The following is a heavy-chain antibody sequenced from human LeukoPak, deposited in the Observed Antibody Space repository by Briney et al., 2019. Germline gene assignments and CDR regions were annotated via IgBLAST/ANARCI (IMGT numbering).Heavy chain of an antibody. J-gene: IGHJ1*01. CDR1: GVNFSVYY. CDR3: ARGYDINWGWQYFRH. D-gene: IGHD7-27*01. V-gene: IGHV4-34*01. CDR2: INHSGST. Sequence: SETLSLTCAVYGVNFSVYYWSWIRQPPGKGLEWIVEINHSGSTNYNPSLKSRVTITVKTFSKPSFLQRSSVSAADTAVYYCARGYDINWGWQYFRHWGQGTLVTVSS.